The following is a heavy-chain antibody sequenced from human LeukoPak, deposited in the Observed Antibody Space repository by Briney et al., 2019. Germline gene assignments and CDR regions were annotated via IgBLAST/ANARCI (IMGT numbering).Heavy chain of an antibody. Sequence: PGGSLRLSCAASGFTFSSYSMNWVRQAPGKGLEWVSSISSSSSYIYYADSVKGRFTISRDNAKNSLYLQMNSLRAEDTAVYYCARGQEVVYDAFDNWGQGTMVTVSS. CDR3: ARGQEVVYDAFDN. CDR2: ISSSSSYI. J-gene: IGHJ3*02. CDR1: GFTFSSYS. V-gene: IGHV3-21*01. D-gene: IGHD3-16*01.